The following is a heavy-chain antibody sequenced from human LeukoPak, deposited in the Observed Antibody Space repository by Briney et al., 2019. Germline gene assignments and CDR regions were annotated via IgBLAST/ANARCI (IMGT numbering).Heavy chain of an antibody. CDR2: ISTYNGHT. V-gene: IGHV1-18*01. Sequence: ASVRVSCKASGYTFNSYGISWVRQAPGQGLEWMGWISTYNGHTNYAQKLQGRVTMTTDTSTSTVYMELRSLRSDDTAVYYCARLVPQKWELPGKWFDPWAREPWSPSPQ. CDR1: GYTFNSYG. CDR3: ARLVPQKWELPGKWFDP. J-gene: IGHJ5*02. D-gene: IGHD1-26*01.